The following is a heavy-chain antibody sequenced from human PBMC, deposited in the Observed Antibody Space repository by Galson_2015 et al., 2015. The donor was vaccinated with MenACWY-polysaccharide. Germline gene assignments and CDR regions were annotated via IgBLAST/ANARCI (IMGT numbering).Heavy chain of an antibody. CDR3: ARDNRPLVLVPVIKWLDP. D-gene: IGHD6-13*01. CDR2: ITTYNGDT. V-gene: IGHV1-18*01. J-gene: IGHJ5*02. CDR1: GFTFTDYG. Sequence: SVKVSCKASGFTFTDYGINWVRQAPGQGLEWMGNITTYNGDTNYAQKFQGRVTMTADTSTNTAYMELTNLKSDDTAVYYCARDNRPLVLVPVIKWLDPVGQRTLVTGSS.